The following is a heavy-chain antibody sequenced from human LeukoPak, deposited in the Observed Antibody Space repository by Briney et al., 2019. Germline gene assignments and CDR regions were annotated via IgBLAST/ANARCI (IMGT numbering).Heavy chain of an antibody. CDR2: IYTSGST. Sequence: PSETLSLTCTVSGGSISSGSYYWSWIRQPAGKGLEWIGRIYTSGSTNYSPSLKSRVTISVDTSKNQFSLKRSSVTAADTAVYYCARATVTYYMDVWGKGTTVTVSS. CDR1: GGSISSGSYY. J-gene: IGHJ6*03. CDR3: ARATVTYYMDV. D-gene: IGHD4-11*01. V-gene: IGHV4-61*02.